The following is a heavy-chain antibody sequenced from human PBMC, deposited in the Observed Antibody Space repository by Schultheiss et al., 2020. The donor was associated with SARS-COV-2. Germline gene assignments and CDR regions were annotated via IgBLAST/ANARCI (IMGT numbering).Heavy chain of an antibody. Sequence: GSLRLSCAASGFTFSNAWMSWIRQPPGKGLEWIGEINHSGSTNYNPSLKSRVTISVDTSKNQFSLKLSSVTAADTAVYYCARGGSGWTGDDAFDIWGQGTMVTVSS. CDR1: GFTFSNAW. V-gene: IGHV4-34*01. J-gene: IGHJ3*02. CDR3: ARGGSGWTGDDAFDI. CDR2: INHSGST. D-gene: IGHD6-19*01.